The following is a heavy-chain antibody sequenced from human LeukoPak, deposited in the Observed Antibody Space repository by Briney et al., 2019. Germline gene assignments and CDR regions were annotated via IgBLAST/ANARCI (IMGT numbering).Heavy chain of an antibody. CDR2: LYSDGNT. CDR1: GFTVITND. V-gene: IGHV3-53*01. Sequence: PGGSLRLPCAPSGFTVITNDMSWVRQAPGKGLEWVSVLYSDGNTKYADSVQGRFTISRDNSKNTLYLEMNSLSPDDTAVYYCARGWEPLAANPLAYWGQGTLVTVSS. J-gene: IGHJ4*02. CDR3: ARGWEPLAANPLAY. D-gene: IGHD2-15*01.